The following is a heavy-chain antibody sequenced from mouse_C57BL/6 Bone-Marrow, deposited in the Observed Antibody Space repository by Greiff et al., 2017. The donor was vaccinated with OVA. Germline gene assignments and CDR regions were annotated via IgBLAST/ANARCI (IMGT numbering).Heavy chain of an antibody. V-gene: IGHV5-4*01. CDR3: ARCFDGYYFDY. J-gene: IGHJ2*01. CDR1: GFTFSSYA. Sequence: EVQLVESGGGLVKPGGSLKLSCAASGFTFSSYAMSWVRQTPEQRLEWVATISDGGSYTKYPENVKGRFTISRDTATNNPSLQLSHLKSEDTAMYYCARCFDGYYFDYWGQGTTLTVSS. CDR2: ISDGGSYT. D-gene: IGHD2-3*01.